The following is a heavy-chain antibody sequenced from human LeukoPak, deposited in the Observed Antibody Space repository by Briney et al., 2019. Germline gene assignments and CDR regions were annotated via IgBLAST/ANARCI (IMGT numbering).Heavy chain of an antibody. CDR1: GFTFSSYG. J-gene: IGHJ4*02. Sequence: GGSLRLSCAASGFTFSSYGMHWVRQAPGKGPEWVAVISYDGSNKYYADSVKGRFTISRDNSKNTLYLQMNSLRAEDTAVYYCAKDWNYCDYWGQGTLVTVSS. CDR3: AKDWNYCDY. CDR2: ISYDGSNK. D-gene: IGHD1-7*01. V-gene: IGHV3-30*18.